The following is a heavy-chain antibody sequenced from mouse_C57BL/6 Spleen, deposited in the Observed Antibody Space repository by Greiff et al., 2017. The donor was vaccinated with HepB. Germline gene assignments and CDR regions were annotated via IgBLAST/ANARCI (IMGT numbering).Heavy chain of an antibody. CDR1: GFTFSSYG. V-gene: IGHV5-6*01. J-gene: IGHJ1*03. Sequence: EVKLVESGGDLVKPGGSLKLSCAASGFTFSSYGMSWVRQTPDKRLEWVATISSGGSYTYYPDSVKGRFTISRDNAKNTLYLQMSSLKSEDTAMYYCAREKGYGSRGWYFDVWGTGTTVTVSS. CDR2: ISSGGSYT. CDR3: AREKGYGSRGWYFDV. D-gene: IGHD1-1*01.